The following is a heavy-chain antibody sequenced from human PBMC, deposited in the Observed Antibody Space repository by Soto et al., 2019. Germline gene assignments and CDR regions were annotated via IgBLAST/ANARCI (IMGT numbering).Heavy chain of an antibody. J-gene: IGHJ4*01. CDR3: ARSGSYGGFFAN. CDR1: GGSISGYY. D-gene: IGHD1-26*01. V-gene: IGHV4-59*01. CDR2: IYYSGST. Sequence: TSETLSLTCTVSGGSISGYYWSWIRQPPGKGLEWIGYIYYSGSTNYNPSLKSRVTISVDTSKNQFSLRVSSLTAADTAVYYCARSGSYGGFFANWGQETWSPSPQ.